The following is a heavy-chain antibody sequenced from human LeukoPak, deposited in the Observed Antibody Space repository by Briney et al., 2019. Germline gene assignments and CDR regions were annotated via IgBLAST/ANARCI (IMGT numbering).Heavy chain of an antibody. J-gene: IGHJ1*01. CDR2: LTSTGGTT. CDR3: ARGDSSAYSYSTRAEYFHH. Sequence: GGSLRLSCVASGFTFSNYAMTWVRRAPGKGLAWVSTLTSTGGTTYYADSVKGRFTISRDSSKNTLYLQMNSLRAEDTAVYYCARGDSSAYSYSTRAEYFHHRGQGTLVTVSS. V-gene: IGHV3-23*01. D-gene: IGHD3-22*01. CDR1: GFTFSNYA.